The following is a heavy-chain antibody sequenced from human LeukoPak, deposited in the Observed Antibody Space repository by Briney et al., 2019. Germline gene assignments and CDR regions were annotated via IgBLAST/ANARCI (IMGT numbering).Heavy chain of an antibody. CDR2: ISSSSSYI. J-gene: IGHJ4*02. Sequence: VGSLRLSCAASGFTFSSYSMNWVRQAPGKGLEWVSSISSSSSYIYYADSVKGRFTISRDNAKNSLYLQMNSLRAEDTAVYYCARVEDCSGGSCYSGHWGQGTLVTVSS. CDR1: GFTFSSYS. CDR3: ARVEDCSGGSCYSGH. V-gene: IGHV3-21*01. D-gene: IGHD2-15*01.